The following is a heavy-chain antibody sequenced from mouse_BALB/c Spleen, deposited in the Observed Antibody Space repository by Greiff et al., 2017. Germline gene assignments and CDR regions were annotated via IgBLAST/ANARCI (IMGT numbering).Heavy chain of an antibody. CDR3: ARERWYYFDY. J-gene: IGHJ2*01. Sequence: DVMLVESGGGLVQPGGSRKLSCAASGFTFSSFGMHWVRQAPEKGLEWVAYISSGSSTIYYADTVKGRFTISRDNPKNTLFLQMTSLRSEDTAMYYCARERWYYFDYWGQGTTLTVSS. V-gene: IGHV5-17*02. D-gene: IGHD1-1*02. CDR2: ISSGSSTI. CDR1: GFTFSSFG.